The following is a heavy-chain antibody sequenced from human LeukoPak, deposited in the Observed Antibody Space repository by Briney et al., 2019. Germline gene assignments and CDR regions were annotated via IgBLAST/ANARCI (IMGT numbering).Heavy chain of an antibody. CDR3: ARQEPVGDAFDI. D-gene: IGHD1-14*01. V-gene: IGHV1-2*02. J-gene: IGHJ3*02. Sequence: ASVKVSCKASGYTFTGYYMHWVRQAPGQGFEWMGWINPNSGGTNYAQKFQGRVTMTRDTSISTAYMELSRLRSDDTAVYYCARQEPVGDAFDIWGQGTMVTVSS. CDR1: GYTFTGYY. CDR2: INPNSGGT.